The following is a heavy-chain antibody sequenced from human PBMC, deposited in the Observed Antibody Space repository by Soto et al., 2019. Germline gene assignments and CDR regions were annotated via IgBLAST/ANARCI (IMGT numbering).Heavy chain of an antibody. D-gene: IGHD2-2*01. Sequence: ASVKVSCKTSGYTFSNYGITWVRQAPGQPLEWLGWISLYSDGTNYAQKFLGRVSMTTDTSTTTAYMELRSLRSDDTAVYYCARVVPGAEAWFGPWGQGTLVTVS. V-gene: IGHV1-18*01. CDR2: ISLYSDGT. CDR3: ARVVPGAEAWFGP. CDR1: GYTFSNYG. J-gene: IGHJ5*02.